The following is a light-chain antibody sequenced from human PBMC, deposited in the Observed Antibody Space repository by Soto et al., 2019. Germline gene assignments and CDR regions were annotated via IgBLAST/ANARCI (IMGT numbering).Light chain of an antibody. V-gene: IGLV8-61*01. CDR3: VMYMGSGISV. J-gene: IGLJ3*02. CDR2: NAN. Sequence: QTVVTQEPSFSVSPGGTVTLTCDLSSGSVSTNNYPSWYQQTPGQAPRTLIYNANTRSSGVPDRFSGSILGNKAALTITGAQADDESDYYCVMYMGSGISVFDGGTKLTVL. CDR1: SGSVSTNNY.